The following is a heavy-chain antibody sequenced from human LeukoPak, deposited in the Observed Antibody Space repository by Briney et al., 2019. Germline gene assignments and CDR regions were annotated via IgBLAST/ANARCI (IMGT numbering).Heavy chain of an antibody. V-gene: IGHV4-4*07. CDR1: GGSISSYY. CDR3: ARVTEGSGTSELTYNWFDP. Sequence: SETLSLTCTVPGGSISSYYWSWIRQPAGKGLEWIGRIYTSGSTNYNPSLKSRVTMSVDTSKSQFSLKLNSVTAADTAVYYCARVTEGSGTSELTYNWFDPWGQGTLVTVSS. J-gene: IGHJ5*02. D-gene: IGHD3-10*01. CDR2: IYTSGST.